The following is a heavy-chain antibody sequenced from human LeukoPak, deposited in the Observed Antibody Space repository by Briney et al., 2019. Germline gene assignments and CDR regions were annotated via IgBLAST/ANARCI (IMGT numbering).Heavy chain of an antibody. CDR1: GFTFSSYA. V-gene: IGHV3-23*01. J-gene: IGHJ4*02. Sequence: PGGSLRLSCAASGFTFSSYAMTWVRQAPGKGLEPVSGISDSGGSTYNADSVKGRFTISRDNSKNTLYLQMNSLRAEDTAVYYCTKVRVATKLTTELDSWGQGTLVTVSS. CDR2: ISDSGGST. CDR3: TKVRVATKLTTELDS. D-gene: IGHD4-17*01.